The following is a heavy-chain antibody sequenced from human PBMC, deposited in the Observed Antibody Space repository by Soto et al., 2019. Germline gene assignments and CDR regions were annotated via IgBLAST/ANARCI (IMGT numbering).Heavy chain of an antibody. V-gene: IGHV3-30*18. CDR3: AKGGRKWLVKSDFNY. CDR1: GFTFSDYA. Sequence: VQLVESGGGVVQPGRSLRLSCAASGFTFSDYAMHWVRQAPGKGLEWVAFVSNDGRNTHYADSVKGRFTISRDSSKNTVSLDMTSLRAEDKAVYYCAKGGRKWLVKSDFNYWGQGALVTVSS. CDR2: VSNDGRNT. J-gene: IGHJ4*02. D-gene: IGHD6-19*01.